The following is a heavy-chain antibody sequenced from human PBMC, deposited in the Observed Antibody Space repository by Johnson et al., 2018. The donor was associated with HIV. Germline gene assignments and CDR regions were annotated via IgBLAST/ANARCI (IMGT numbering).Heavy chain of an antibody. D-gene: IGHD1-26*01. V-gene: IGHV3-9*01. CDR3: ARDRELLRADDASDI. Sequence: VQLVESGGGLVQPGRSLRLSCAASGFTFDDYAMHWVRQAPGKGLEWVSGISWNSGSVDYADSVKGRFTISRDNSKNTLYLQTNSLRAEDTAVYYCARDRELLRADDASDIWGQGTMVTVSS. CDR2: ISWNSGSV. CDR1: GFTFDDYA. J-gene: IGHJ3*02.